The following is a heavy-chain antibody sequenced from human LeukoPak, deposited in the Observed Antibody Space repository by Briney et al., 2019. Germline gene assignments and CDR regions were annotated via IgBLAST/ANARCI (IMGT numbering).Heavy chain of an antibody. Sequence: SVKVSCKASGGTFSSYAISWVRQAPGQGLERMEGIIPIFGTANYAQKFQGRVTITTDESTSTAYMELSSLRSEDTAVYYCATATAGHEDAFDIWGQGTMVTVSS. CDR2: IIPIFGTA. CDR3: ATATAGHEDAFDI. CDR1: GGTFSSYA. V-gene: IGHV1-69*05. J-gene: IGHJ3*02. D-gene: IGHD6-13*01.